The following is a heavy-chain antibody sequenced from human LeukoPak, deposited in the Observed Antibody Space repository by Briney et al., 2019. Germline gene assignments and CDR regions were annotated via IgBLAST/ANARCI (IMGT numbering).Heavy chain of an antibody. CDR2: INHSGST. Sequence: SETLSLTCAVYGGSFSGYYWTWIRQPPGKGLEWIGEINHSGSTNYNPSLKSRVTISVDTSKNQFSLKLSSVTAADTAVYYCSGSYLYYYYYYMHVWGKGTTVTISS. CDR3: SGSYLYYYYYYMHV. CDR1: GGSFSGYY. J-gene: IGHJ6*03. V-gene: IGHV4-34*01. D-gene: IGHD1-26*01.